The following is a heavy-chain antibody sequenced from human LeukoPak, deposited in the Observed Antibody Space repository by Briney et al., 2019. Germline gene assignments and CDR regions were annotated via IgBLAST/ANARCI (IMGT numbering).Heavy chain of an antibody. Sequence: GGSLRLSCAASGFTFSSYAMSWVRQAPGKGLEWVSAISGSGGSTYYADSVKGRFTISRDNSKNTLYLQMNSLRAEDTAVYYCAKVIAAAGTPEYYYYYYGMDVWGQGTLVTVSS. D-gene: IGHD6-13*01. J-gene: IGHJ6*02. CDR3: AKVIAAAGTPEYYYYYYGMDV. CDR2: ISGSGGST. CDR1: GFTFSSYA. V-gene: IGHV3-23*01.